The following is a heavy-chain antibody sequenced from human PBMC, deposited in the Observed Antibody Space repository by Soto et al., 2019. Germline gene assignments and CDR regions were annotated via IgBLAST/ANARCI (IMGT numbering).Heavy chain of an antibody. D-gene: IGHD1-26*01. CDR1: GGSVSSGSYY. CDR3: ARLSRYHEWELAYNWSDP. Sequence: PSETLSLTCTVSGGSVSSGSYYWSWIRQPPGKGLEWIGYIYYSGSTNYNPSLKSRVTISVDTSKNQFSLKLSSVTAADTAVYYCARLSRYHEWELAYNWSDPWGQGTLVTVSS. J-gene: IGHJ5*02. V-gene: IGHV4-61*01. CDR2: IYYSGST.